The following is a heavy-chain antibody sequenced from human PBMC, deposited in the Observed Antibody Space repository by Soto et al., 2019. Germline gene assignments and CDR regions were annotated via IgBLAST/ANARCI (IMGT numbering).Heavy chain of an antibody. J-gene: IGHJ5*02. D-gene: IGHD4-17*01. CDR3: ARGCLTTGGNWFDP. V-gene: IGHV4-59*01. CDR1: GGSISSYY. Sequence: QVQLQESGPGLVKPSETLSLTCTVSGGSISSYYWSWIRQPPGKGLELMGYIYYSGSTNYNPSLKCRVTISVDTAKNQFSLKLSSVTAADTAVYYCARGCLTTGGNWFDPWGQGTLVTVSS. CDR2: IYYSGST.